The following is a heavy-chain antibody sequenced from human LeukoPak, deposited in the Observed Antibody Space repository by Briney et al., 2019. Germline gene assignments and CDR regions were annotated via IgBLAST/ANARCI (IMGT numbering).Heavy chain of an antibody. CDR2: ISWNSGSI. CDR1: GFTFDDYA. V-gene: IGHV3-9*01. D-gene: IGHD6-6*01. J-gene: IGHJ4*02. CDR3: AKAYSSSSWSPDY. Sequence: GRSLRLSCAASGFTFDDYAMHWVRQAPGKGLEWVSGISWNSGSIGYADSVKGRFTISRDNAKNSLYLQMYSLRAEDTALYYCAKAYSSSSWSPDYWGQGTLVTVSS.